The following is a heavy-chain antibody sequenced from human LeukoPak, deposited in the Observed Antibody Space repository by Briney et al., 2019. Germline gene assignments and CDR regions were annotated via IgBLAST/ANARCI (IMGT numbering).Heavy chain of an antibody. Sequence: GGSLRLSCAASGFTFSNYVMNWVRQAPGKGLEWVSVISDTGGRTNYADSVKGRFTISRDNSKNSLYLQMNSLRAEDTAVYYCASGYDSSGYYYQVPLDYWGQGTLVTVSS. CDR3: ASGYDSSGYYYQVPLDY. J-gene: IGHJ4*02. V-gene: IGHV3-23*01. CDR2: ISDTGGRT. D-gene: IGHD3-22*01. CDR1: GFTFSNYV.